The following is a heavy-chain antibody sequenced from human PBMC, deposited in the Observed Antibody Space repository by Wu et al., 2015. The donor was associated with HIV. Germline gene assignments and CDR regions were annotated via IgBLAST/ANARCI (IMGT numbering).Heavy chain of an antibody. D-gene: IGHD3/OR15-3a*01. CDR1: GGTFSRNA. V-gene: IGHV1-69*01. J-gene: IGHJ4*02. CDR3: ARCPWTGTAPYYFDS. Sequence: QVQVVQSGAELKKPGDSVKVSCKASGGTFSRNAISWVRQAPGQGLEWMAGTIPVFGTRSYAQEFQGRVALSADESTDTAYMELSGLRYDDTAVYYCARCPWTGTAPYYFDSWAREPKSPS. CDR2: TIPVFGTR.